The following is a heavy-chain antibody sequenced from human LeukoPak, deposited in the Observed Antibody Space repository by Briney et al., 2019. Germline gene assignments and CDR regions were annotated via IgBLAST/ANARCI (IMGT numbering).Heavy chain of an antibody. Sequence: SETLSLTCTVSGGSISSGSYYWSWIRQPAGKGLEWIGRIYTSGSTNYNPSLKSRVTISVDTSKNQFPLKLSSVTAADTAVYYCARAEGVRGAFDIWGQGTMVTVSS. CDR3: ARAEGVRGAFDI. J-gene: IGHJ3*02. CDR2: IYTSGST. V-gene: IGHV4-61*02. D-gene: IGHD1-14*01. CDR1: GGSISSGSYY.